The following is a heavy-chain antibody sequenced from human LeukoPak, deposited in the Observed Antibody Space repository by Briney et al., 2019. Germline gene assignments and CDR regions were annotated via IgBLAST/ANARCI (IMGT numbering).Heavy chain of an antibody. CDR1: GGTFSSYA. CDR3: AGDNKSSVTTAGAFDI. CDR2: IIPIFGTA. Sequence: GASVKVSCKASGGTFSSYAISWVRQAPGQGLEWMGGIIPIFGTANYAQKFQGRVTITADKSTSTAYMELSSLRSEDTAVYYCAGDNKSSVTTAGAFDIWGQGTMVTVSS. V-gene: IGHV1-69*06. J-gene: IGHJ3*02. D-gene: IGHD4-17*01.